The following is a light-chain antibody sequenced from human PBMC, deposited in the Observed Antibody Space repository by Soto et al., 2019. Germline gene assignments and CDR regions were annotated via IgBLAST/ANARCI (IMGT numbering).Light chain of an antibody. V-gene: IGKV3-15*01. Sequence: EIVLTQSPAILSVSPGERATLSCRASQSVSSDLAWYQQKPGQAPRLLIYGASTRAIGIPARFSGSGSGTDFTLTISSLQSEDFAVYYCQQYNNWPWTFGQGTKVDI. CDR3: QQYNNWPWT. J-gene: IGKJ1*01. CDR2: GAS. CDR1: QSVSSD.